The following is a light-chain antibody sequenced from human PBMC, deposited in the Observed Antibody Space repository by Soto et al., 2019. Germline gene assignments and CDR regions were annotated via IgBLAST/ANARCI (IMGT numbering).Light chain of an antibody. Sequence: QSVLTQPASVSGSPGQSITISCTGTSSDVGRYNYVSWYQHHPGKAPRLMIYDVSNRPSGVSNRFSGSKSGNTASLTISGLQAEDEADHYCSSYTTSTTYVFGTGTKLTVL. V-gene: IGLV2-14*01. CDR1: SSDVGRYNY. CDR3: SSYTTSTTYV. J-gene: IGLJ1*01. CDR2: DVS.